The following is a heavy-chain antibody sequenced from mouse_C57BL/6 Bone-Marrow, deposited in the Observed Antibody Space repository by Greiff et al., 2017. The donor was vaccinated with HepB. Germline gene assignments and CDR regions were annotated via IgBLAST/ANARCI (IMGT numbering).Heavy chain of an antibody. CDR2: ISNGGGST. CDR1: GFTFSDYY. CDR3: ARLNWDAMDY. Sequence: EVQGVESGGGLVQPGGSLKLSCAASGFTFSDYYMYWVRQTPEKRLEWVAYISNGGGSTYYPDTVKGRFTISRDNAKNTLYLQMSRLKSEDTAMYYCARLNWDAMDYWGQGTSVTVSS. J-gene: IGHJ4*01. V-gene: IGHV5-12*01. D-gene: IGHD4-1*02.